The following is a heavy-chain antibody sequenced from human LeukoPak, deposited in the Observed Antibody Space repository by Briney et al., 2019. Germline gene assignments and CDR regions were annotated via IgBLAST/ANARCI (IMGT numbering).Heavy chain of an antibody. J-gene: IGHJ3*01. V-gene: IGHV3-48*01. CDR2: INTGSSTI. CDR1: GFTFSPHT. Sequence: GGSLRLSCAASGFTFSPHTMHWFRQPPGKGLEWVSYINTGSSTIYYADSVKGRFTISRDNAKNSLYLQLNSLRAEDTAVYYCARDSSVCAFDVWGQGTMVTVSS. D-gene: IGHD6-6*01. CDR3: ARDSSVCAFDV.